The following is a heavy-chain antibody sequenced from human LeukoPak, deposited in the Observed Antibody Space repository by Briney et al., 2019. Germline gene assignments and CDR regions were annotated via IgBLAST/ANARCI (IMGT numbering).Heavy chain of an antibody. Sequence: SETLSLTCTVSGDSITSDNYYWGWIHQPPGKRLEWIGSIYYSGNTQYSPSLRSRVTISVDTSKNEFSLKLRSVTAADTAVYYCARLHDYGDYYADYWGQGTLVTVSS. CDR1: GDSITSDNYY. V-gene: IGHV4-39*01. D-gene: IGHD4-17*01. J-gene: IGHJ4*02. CDR2: IYYSGNT. CDR3: ARLHDYGDYYADY.